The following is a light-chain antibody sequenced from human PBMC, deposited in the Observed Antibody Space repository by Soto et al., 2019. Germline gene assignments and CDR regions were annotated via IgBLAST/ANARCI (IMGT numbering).Light chain of an antibody. V-gene: IGKV1-5*03. Sequence: DIQMTQSPSTLPASVGDRVTITCRASQSISTWLAWYQQQPGKAPKLLIYKASSLQSGVPSTFSGSGSGTQFTLTINSLQPDDFATYYCQRYDSYPYTFGQGTKLEIK. CDR3: QRYDSYPYT. CDR2: KAS. J-gene: IGKJ2*01. CDR1: QSISTW.